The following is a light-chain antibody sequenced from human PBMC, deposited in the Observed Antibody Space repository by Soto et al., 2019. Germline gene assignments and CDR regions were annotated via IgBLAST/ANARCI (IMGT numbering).Light chain of an antibody. V-gene: IGKV3-15*01. CDR3: QHDTSWPLT. Sequence: EIVMTHSPATLSVSPGEGATLSCRASQSVGSKLAWHQQTPGQATRLLIYAASTKGTGIPGMFSGSGSGTEFTLTISSLQSEDFAVYYCQHDTSWPLTFGGGTKVDI. CDR2: AAS. J-gene: IGKJ4*01. CDR1: QSVGSK.